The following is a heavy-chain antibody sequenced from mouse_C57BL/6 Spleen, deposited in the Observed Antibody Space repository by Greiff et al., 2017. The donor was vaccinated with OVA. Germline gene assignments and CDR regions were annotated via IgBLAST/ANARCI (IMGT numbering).Heavy chain of an antibody. J-gene: IGHJ2*01. CDR1: GYTFTSYW. CDR2: IDPSDSET. D-gene: IGHD1-1*01. V-gene: IGHV1-52*01. CDR3: AREGAFITTVVANYFDY. Sequence: VQLQQPGAELVRPGSSVKLSCKASGYTFTSYWMHWVKQRPIQGLEWIGNIDPSDSETHYNQKFKDKATLTVDKSSSTAYMQLSSLTSEDSAVYYCAREGAFITTVVANYFDYWGQGTTLTVSS.